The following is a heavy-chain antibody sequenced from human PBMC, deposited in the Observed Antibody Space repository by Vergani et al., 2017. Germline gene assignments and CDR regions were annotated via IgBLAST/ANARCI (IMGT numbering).Heavy chain of an antibody. D-gene: IGHD1-1*01. CDR1: GFTFSSYS. CDR2: IWYDGSNK. CDR3: ARDTEINRGERPPDV. J-gene: IGHJ6*02. V-gene: IGHV3-33*08. Sequence: VQLVESGGGLVKPGGSLRLSCAASGFTFSSYSMNWVRQAPGKGLEWVAVIWYDGSNKYYADSVKGRFTISRDNSKNTLYLQMNSLRAEDTAVYYCARDTEINRGERPPDVWGQGTTVTVSS.